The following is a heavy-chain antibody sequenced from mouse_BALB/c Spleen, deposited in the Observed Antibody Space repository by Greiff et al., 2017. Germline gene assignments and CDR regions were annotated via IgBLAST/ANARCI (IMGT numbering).Heavy chain of an antibody. CDR3: ARQDGRYDGFDY. CDR2: ISSGGSYT. J-gene: IGHJ2*01. D-gene: IGHD2-14*01. CDR1: GFTFSSYG. Sequence: DVKLVESGGDLVKPGGSLKLSCAASGFTFSSYGMSWVRQTPDKRLEWVATISSGGSYTYYPDSVKGRFTISRDNAKNTLYLQMSSLKSEDTAMYYCARQDGRYDGFDYWGQGTTLTVSS. V-gene: IGHV5-6*02.